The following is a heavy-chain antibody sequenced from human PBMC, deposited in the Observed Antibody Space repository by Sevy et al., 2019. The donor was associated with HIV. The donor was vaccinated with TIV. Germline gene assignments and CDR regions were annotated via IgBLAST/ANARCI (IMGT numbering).Heavy chain of an antibody. V-gene: IGHV3-9*01. CDR3: AKADGDSSGYYGLGGS. D-gene: IGHD3-22*01. Sequence: SLRLSCAASGFAFDDYAMHWVRQAPGKGLEWVSGISWNGNSVAYAASVKGRFTISRDNAKNSLYLQMNSLRRADTALYYCAKADGDSSGYYGLGGSWGQGTLVTVSS. CDR2: ISWNGNSV. J-gene: IGHJ4*02. CDR1: GFAFDDYA.